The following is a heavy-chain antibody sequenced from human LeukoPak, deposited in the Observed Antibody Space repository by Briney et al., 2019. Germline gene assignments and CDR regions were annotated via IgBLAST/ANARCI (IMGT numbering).Heavy chain of an antibody. V-gene: IGHV3-74*01. D-gene: IGHD3-22*01. CDR3: ARTGSSGYYSY. CDR1: GFTFSNYW. Sequence: GGSLRLSCAASGFTFSNYWMHWVRRAPGKGLAWVSRISSDGSTTSYADSVKGRFTISRDNAKNTLSLQMNSLRAEDSAVYYCARTGSSGYYSYWGQGTLVTVSS. CDR2: ISSDGSTT. J-gene: IGHJ4*02.